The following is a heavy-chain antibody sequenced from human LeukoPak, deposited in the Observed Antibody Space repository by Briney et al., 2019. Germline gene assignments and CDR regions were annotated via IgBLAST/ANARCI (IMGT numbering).Heavy chain of an antibody. J-gene: IGHJ6*02. Sequence: ASVKVSCKASGYTFTSYGISWARQAPGQGLEWMGWISAYNGNTNYAQKLQGRVTMTTDTSTSTAYMELRSLRSDDTAVYYCARDISSGWYPPGYYYYGMDVWGQGTTVTVSS. CDR1: GYTFTSYG. CDR2: ISAYNGNT. CDR3: ARDISSGWYPPGYYYYGMDV. V-gene: IGHV1-18*01. D-gene: IGHD6-19*01.